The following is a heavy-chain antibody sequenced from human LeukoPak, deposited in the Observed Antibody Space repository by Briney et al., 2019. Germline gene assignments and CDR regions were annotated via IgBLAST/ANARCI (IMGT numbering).Heavy chain of an antibody. CDR2: INPSGGST. CDR1: GYTFTSYY. J-gene: IGHJ3*02. V-gene: IGHV1-46*01. D-gene: IGHD3-10*01. CDR3: ARSSYYGSGSYYNADAFDI. Sequence: GASVKVSCKASGYTFTSYYMHWVRQAPGQGLEWMGIINPSGGSTSYAQKFQGRVTMTTDTSTSTAYMELRSLRSDDTAVYYCARSSYYGSGSYYNADAFDIWGQGTMVTVSS.